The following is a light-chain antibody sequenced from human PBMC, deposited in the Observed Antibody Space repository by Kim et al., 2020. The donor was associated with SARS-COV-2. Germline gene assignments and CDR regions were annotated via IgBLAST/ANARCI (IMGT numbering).Light chain of an antibody. V-gene: IGLV3-1*01. CDR1: KWGDKY. CDR3: QAWDSNTAV. Sequence: VSPGQTASISCSGDKWGDKYACWYQQKSGQSPVLVIYHDTKRPSGIPERFSGSNSGNTATLTISGTQAIDEADYYCQAWDSNTAVFGGGTQLTVL. CDR2: HDT. J-gene: IGLJ2*01.